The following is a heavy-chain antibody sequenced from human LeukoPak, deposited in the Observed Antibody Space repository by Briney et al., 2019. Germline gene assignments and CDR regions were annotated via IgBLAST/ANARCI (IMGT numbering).Heavy chain of an antibody. D-gene: IGHD3-3*01. CDR1: GGSISSGGYS. Sequence: SETLSLTCAVSGGSISSGGYSWSWIRQPPGKGLEWIGYIYHSGSTYYNPSLKSRVTIPVDRSKNQFSLKLSSVTAADTAVYYCARGSVLYYFDYWGQGTLVTVSS. V-gene: IGHV4-30-2*01. CDR3: ARGSVLYYFDY. J-gene: IGHJ4*02. CDR2: IYHSGST.